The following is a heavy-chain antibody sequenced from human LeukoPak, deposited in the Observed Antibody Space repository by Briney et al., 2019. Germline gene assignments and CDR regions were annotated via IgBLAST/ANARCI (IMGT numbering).Heavy chain of an antibody. CDR3: AREETGRGYRYIDL. V-gene: IGHV3-23*01. CDR2: ISGSGGST. J-gene: IGHJ2*01. Sequence: GGSLRLSCAASGFTFRSYWMSWVRQAPGKGLEWVSAISGSGGSTYYADSVKGRFTISRENAKNSLYLQMNSLTAGDTAVYYCAREETGRGYRYIDLWGRGTLVTVSS. CDR1: GFTFRSYW.